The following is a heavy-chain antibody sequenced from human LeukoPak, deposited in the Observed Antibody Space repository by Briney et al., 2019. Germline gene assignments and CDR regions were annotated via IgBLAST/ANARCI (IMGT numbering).Heavy chain of an antibody. Sequence: GGSLRLSCAASGFTFDDYAMHWVRQAPGKGLEWVSGISWNSGSIGYADSVKGRFTISRDNAKNTLYLQMNSPRAEDTAVYYCANPSGYCSSTSCSFDPWGQGTLVTVSS. D-gene: IGHD2-2*01. CDR2: ISWNSGSI. J-gene: IGHJ5*02. CDR3: ANPSGYCSSTSCSFDP. V-gene: IGHV3-9*01. CDR1: GFTFDDYA.